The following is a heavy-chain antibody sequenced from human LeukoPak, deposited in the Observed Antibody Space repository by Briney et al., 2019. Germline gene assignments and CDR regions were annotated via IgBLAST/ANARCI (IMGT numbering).Heavy chain of an antibody. V-gene: IGHV3-48*03. CDR1: GFTFSSYE. CDR2: ITSSGSTI. Sequence: TGGSLSLSCAASGFTFSSYEMNWVRQAPGKGLEWVSCITSSGSTIYYADSVKGRFTISRDNAKNSLYLQMNSLRAEDTAVYYCARGSGYLIDYWGQGTLVTVSS. D-gene: IGHD5-18*01. J-gene: IGHJ4*02. CDR3: ARGSGYLIDY.